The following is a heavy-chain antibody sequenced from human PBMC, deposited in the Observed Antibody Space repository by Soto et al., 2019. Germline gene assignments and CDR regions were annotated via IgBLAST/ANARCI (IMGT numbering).Heavy chain of an antibody. CDR1: GGSISSGGYY. CDR2: IYYSGST. Sequence: SDTLSLTCTVSGGSISSGGYYWSWIRQHPGKGLEWIGYIYYSGSTYYNPSLKSRVTISVDTSKNQFSLKLSSVTAADTAVYYCAREPLYSKDASRIRGAEDVWGQGTTVTVSS. CDR3: AREPLYSKDASRIRGAEDV. V-gene: IGHV4-31*03. D-gene: IGHD4-4*01. J-gene: IGHJ6*02.